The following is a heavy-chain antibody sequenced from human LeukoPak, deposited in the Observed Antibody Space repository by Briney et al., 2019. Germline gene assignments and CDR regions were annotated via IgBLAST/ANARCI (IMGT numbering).Heavy chain of an antibody. CDR1: GFTFTTYD. D-gene: IGHD4-23*01. J-gene: IGHJ4*02. CDR3: ARSTVVTPFDS. CDR2: ISRSSNYI. Sequence: GRSLRLSCSASGFTFTTYDMTWVRQAPGDGLEWGSTISRSSNYIYYADSVKGRFTISRANAKNSLYLQMNSLRAEDTAVYYCARSTVVTPFDSWGQGTLVTVSS. V-gene: IGHV3-21*01.